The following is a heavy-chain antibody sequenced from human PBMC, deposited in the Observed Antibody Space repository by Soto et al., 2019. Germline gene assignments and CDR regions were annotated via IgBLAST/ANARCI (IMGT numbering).Heavy chain of an antibody. Sequence: GGSLRLSCIASGFSLTGYWMSWVRQTPGKGLEWVAKINEDGTKRDYMESVEGRFTISRDNAKNSLSLQMNSLRGDDTAVYYCTRWDGRCSGGSCFFDSWGQGTLVTV. CDR2: INEDGTKR. J-gene: IGHJ4*02. CDR3: TRWDGRCSGGSCFFDS. V-gene: IGHV3-7*01. D-gene: IGHD2-15*01. CDR1: GFSLTGYW.